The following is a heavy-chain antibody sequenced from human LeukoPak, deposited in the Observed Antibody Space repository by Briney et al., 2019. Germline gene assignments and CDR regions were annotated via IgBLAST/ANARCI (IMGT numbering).Heavy chain of an antibody. CDR3: ARGIFDRWLQLTGRSGSTGSYFDY. Sequence: PSETLSLTCAVYGGSFSGYYWSWIRQPPGKGLEWIGEINHSGSTNYNPSLKSRVTISVDTSKNQFSLKLSSVTAADTAVYYCARGIFDRWLQLTGRSGSTGSYFDYWGQGTLVTVSS. CDR1: GGSFSGYY. J-gene: IGHJ4*02. V-gene: IGHV4-34*01. CDR2: INHSGST. D-gene: IGHD5-12*01.